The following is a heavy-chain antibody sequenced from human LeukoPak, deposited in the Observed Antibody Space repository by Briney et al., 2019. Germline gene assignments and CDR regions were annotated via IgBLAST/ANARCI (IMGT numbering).Heavy chain of an antibody. J-gene: IGHJ5*02. CDR2: VYPAGSII. D-gene: IGHD2/OR15-2a*01. CDR1: EYDFANYW. Sequence: GQPLKISCKGPEYDFANYWIGWVGQMPGSGLEWMGIVYPAGSIIHYSPSFQGQVTISVDRSVSTAYLQWTSLKASDSAMYFCARRRYFDTYLDPWGQGTLVTVSS. V-gene: IGHV5-51*01. CDR3: ARRRYFDTYLDP.